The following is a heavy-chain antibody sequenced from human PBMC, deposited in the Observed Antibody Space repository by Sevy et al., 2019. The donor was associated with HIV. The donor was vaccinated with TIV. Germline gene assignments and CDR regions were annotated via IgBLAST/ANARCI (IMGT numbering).Heavy chain of an antibody. CDR1: GGSVSSGSYY. J-gene: IGHJ6*02. D-gene: IGHD3-9*01. CDR3: ATDQYYDILTGLYGMDV. Sequence: SETLSLTCTVSGGSVSSGSYYWSWIRQPPGKGLEWIGYIYFSGYTNYNPSLKSRVTISIDTSKNQFSLKLSSVTAADTAVYYCATDQYYDILTGLYGMDVWGQGTTVTVSS. V-gene: IGHV4-61*01. CDR2: IYFSGYT.